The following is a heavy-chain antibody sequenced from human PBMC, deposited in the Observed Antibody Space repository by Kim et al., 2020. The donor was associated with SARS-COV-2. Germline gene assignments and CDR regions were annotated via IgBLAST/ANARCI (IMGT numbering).Heavy chain of an antibody. Sequence: SETLSLTCTVSGGSISSYYWSWIRQPPGKGLEWIGYIYYSGSTNYNPSLKSRVTISVDTSKNQFPLNLNSVTAADTAVHYCARGWGGAELLWFGEPPGYYGMDFWGQGTTVTVSS. D-gene: IGHD3-10*01. J-gene: IGHJ6*02. CDR1: GGSISSYY. CDR3: ARGWGGAELLWFGEPPGYYGMDF. CDR2: IYYSGST. V-gene: IGHV4-59*13.